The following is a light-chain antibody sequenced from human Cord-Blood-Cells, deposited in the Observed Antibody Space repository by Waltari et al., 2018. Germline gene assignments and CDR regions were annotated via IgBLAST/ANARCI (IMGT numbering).Light chain of an antibody. CDR2: EGS. CDR3: CSYAGSSTLGV. Sequence: QSALTQPATASGSPGQPTTISGTGTSSDVGRYNLVPWYQQHPGKAPKLMIYEGSKRPSGVSNRFSGSKSGNTASLTISGLQAEDEADYYCCSYAGSSTLGVFGGGTKLTVL. V-gene: IGLV2-23*01. J-gene: IGLJ2*01. CDR1: SSDVGRYNL.